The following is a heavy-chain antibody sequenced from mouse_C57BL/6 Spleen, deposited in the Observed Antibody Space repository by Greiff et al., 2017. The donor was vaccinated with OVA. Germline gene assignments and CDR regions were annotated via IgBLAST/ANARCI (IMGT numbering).Heavy chain of an antibody. CDR2: IWSGGST. CDR3: ARENYYGSSSFAY. V-gene: IGHV2-2*01. D-gene: IGHD1-1*01. J-gene: IGHJ3*01. CDR1: GFSLTSYG. Sequence: VKLQESGPGLVQPSQSLSITCTVSGFSLTSYGVHWVRQSPGKGLEWLGVIWSGGSTDYNAAFISRLSIRQDNSKSQVFFKMNSLQADDTAIYYCARENYYGSSSFAYWGQGTLVTVSA.